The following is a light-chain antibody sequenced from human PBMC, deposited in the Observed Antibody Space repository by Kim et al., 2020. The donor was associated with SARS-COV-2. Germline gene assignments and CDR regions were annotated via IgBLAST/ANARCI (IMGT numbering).Light chain of an antibody. CDR1: QSVSRSF. J-gene: IGKJ1*01. CDR2: GAS. V-gene: IGKV3-20*01. Sequence: SPGERATLSCRASQSVSRSFLAWYQQKPGQAPRLLIYGASSRATGTPDRFSGSGSGTDFTLTISRLEPEDFAVYYCQQYGSSPWTFGPGTKVDIK. CDR3: QQYGSSPWT.